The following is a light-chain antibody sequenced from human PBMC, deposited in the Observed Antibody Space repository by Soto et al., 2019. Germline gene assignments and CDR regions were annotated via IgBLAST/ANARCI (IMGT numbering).Light chain of an antibody. CDR1: SSDVGGYHY. V-gene: IGLV2-14*01. CDR3: SSFTSSSTLV. J-gene: IGLJ1*01. CDR2: KVS. Sequence: QSVLTQPASVSGSPGQSITVSCTGTSSDVGGYHYVSWYQHHPGKAPKLMIYKVSNRPSGVSNRFSGSKSGNTASLTISGLQAEDEADYYCSSFTSSSTLVFGTGTKVTVL.